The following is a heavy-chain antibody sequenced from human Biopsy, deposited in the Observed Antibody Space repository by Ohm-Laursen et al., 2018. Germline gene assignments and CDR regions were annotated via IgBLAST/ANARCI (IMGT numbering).Heavy chain of an antibody. J-gene: IGHJ6*02. CDR2: IWYDGSNK. V-gene: IGHV3-33*01. D-gene: IGHD3-10*01. CDR1: GFTFSSYG. CDR3: ARDRYCGSESYYSHYNMDV. Sequence: SLRLSCSASGFTFSSYGIHWVRQAPGKGLEWVAVIWYDGSNKYSADSVKGRFSISRDNSKNTVYLQMNSLRAADTAVYYCARDRYCGSESYYSHYNMDVWGQGTTVSASS.